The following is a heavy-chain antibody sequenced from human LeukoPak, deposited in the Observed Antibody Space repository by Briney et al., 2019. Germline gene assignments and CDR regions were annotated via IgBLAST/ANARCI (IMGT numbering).Heavy chain of an antibody. CDR2: IYHSGST. J-gene: IGHJ4*02. CDR3: AREYSSGYHYFDY. D-gene: IGHD6-19*01. CDR1: GYSISSGYY. Sequence: PSETLSLTCTVSGYSISSGYYWGWIRQPPGKGLEWIGSIYHSGSTYYNPSLKSRVTISVDTSKNQFSLKLSSVTAADTAVYYCAREYSSGYHYFDYWGQGTLVTVSS. V-gene: IGHV4-38-2*02.